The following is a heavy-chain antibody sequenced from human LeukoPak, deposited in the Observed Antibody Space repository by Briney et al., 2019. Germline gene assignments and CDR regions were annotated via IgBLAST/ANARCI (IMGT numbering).Heavy chain of an antibody. J-gene: IGHJ4*02. CDR2: IHYSGST. D-gene: IGHD3-16*01. V-gene: IGHV4-59*01. CDR3: ARAIDLSFVELWWRL. CDR1: GGSISSYY. Sequence: SETLSLTCTVSGGSISSYYWSWIRQPPGKGLEWIGYIHYSGSTNYNPSLKSRVTISVDTSKNQFSLKVNSVTAADTAVYFCARAIDLSFVELWWRLWGQGTLVTVSS.